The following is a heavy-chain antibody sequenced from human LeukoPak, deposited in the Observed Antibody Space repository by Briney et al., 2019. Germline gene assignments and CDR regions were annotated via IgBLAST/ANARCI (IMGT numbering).Heavy chain of an antibody. Sequence: GASVKVSCKVSGYTLTELSMHWVRQAPGKGLEWMGGFDPEDGETIYAQKFQGRVTMTEDTSTDTAYMKLSSLRSEDTAVYYCATVDSSGYFVWDYWGQGTLVTVSS. CDR2: FDPEDGET. CDR3: ATVDSSGYFVWDY. V-gene: IGHV1-24*01. D-gene: IGHD3-22*01. CDR1: GYTLTELS. J-gene: IGHJ4*02.